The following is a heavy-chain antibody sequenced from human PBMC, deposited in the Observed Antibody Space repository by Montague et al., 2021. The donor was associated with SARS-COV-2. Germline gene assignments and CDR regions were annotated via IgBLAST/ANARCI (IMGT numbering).Heavy chain of an antibody. CDR1: GGSMSDHY. CDR3: ARAVSVRRAVNWFDP. Sequence: SETLSLTCTVSGGSMSDHYWSWIRQPPGKGLEWLAYIYYSGGINSNASLKSRVTVSVDTSKNQFSLKLTSVTAADTAVHYCARAVSVRRAVNWFDPWGQGTLVTVSS. D-gene: IGHD3-10*01. CDR2: IYYSGGI. V-gene: IGHV4-59*11. J-gene: IGHJ5*02.